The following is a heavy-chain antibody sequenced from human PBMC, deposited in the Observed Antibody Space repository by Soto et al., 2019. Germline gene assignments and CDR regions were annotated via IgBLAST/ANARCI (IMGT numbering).Heavy chain of an antibody. Sequence: GGSLRLSCAASGFSFSTYAMSWVRQAPGKGPEWVSRISGSDGSTYYADSVKGRFTISRDNSKNTLYLQMNSLRAEDTAIYYCAKDRKGGLRLGELSSLTFDSWGQGTLGTVAS. V-gene: IGHV3-23*01. J-gene: IGHJ5*01. D-gene: IGHD3-16*02. CDR3: AKDRKGGLRLGELSSLTFDS. CDR2: ISGSDGST. CDR1: GFSFSTYA.